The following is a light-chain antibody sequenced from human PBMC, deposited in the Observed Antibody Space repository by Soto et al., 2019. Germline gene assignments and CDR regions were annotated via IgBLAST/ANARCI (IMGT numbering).Light chain of an antibody. CDR2: DNN. Sequence: QSVLTQPTSVSGAQGQRVTISCSGSSSNLGAGYDVHWYQQLPGTAPKLVIYDNNNRPSGVSDRFSGSKAGTSASLAITGLQAEDDADYYGQSHDNSLRGSVFGGGTKLTVL. J-gene: IGLJ2*01. V-gene: IGLV1-40*01. CDR1: SSNLGAGYD. CDR3: QSHDNSLRGSV.